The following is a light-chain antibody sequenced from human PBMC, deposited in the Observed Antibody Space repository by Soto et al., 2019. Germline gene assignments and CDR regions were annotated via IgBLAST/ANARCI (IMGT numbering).Light chain of an antibody. CDR1: SSDVGGYNY. V-gene: IGLV2-14*03. J-gene: IGLJ2*01. Sequence: QSALTQPASVSGSPGQSITISCTGTSSDVGGYNYVSWYQLHPGKAPKLLIYDVSNRPSGISNRFSGSKSGDAASLTISGLQAEDEAEYYCSSYAKGGTVVFGGGTKVTVL. CDR3: SSYAKGGTVV. CDR2: DVS.